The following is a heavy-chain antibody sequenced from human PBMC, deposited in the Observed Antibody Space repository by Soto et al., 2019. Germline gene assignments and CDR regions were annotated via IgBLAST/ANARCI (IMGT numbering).Heavy chain of an antibody. V-gene: IGHV4-61*08. CDR3: ARGPIEAAGTGGGWFDP. CDR1: GDSISSAGYS. D-gene: IGHD6-13*01. CDR2: IYYSGST. J-gene: IGHJ5*02. Sequence: SETLSLTCTVSGDSISSAGYSLTWIPQHPGKGLEWIGYIYYSGSTNYNPSLKSRVTISVDTSKNQFSLKLSSVTAADTAVYYCARGPIEAAGTGGGWFDPWGQG.